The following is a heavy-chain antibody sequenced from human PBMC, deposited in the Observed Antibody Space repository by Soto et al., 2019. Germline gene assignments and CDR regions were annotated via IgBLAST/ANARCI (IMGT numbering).Heavy chain of an antibody. CDR1: GYTFTTYW. Sequence: PXESLKISCKGSGYTFTTYWIGWVRQMPGKGLEWMAIINPTDSDTRYSPSFQGQVTISADKSTSTAYLQWSSLKASDTAMYYCVRPDSSGYYVYWGQGTLVTVSS. CDR3: VRPDSSGYYVY. D-gene: IGHD3-22*01. J-gene: IGHJ4*02. V-gene: IGHV5-51*01. CDR2: INPTDSDT.